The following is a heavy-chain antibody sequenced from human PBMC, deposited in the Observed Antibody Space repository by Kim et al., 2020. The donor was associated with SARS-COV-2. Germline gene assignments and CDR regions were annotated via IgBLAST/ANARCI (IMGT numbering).Heavy chain of an antibody. V-gene: IGHV3-23*01. Sequence: GGSLRLSCQASGFTFSSYAMTWVRPVPGKGLEWVSAFLGIGGRTPYAEAMTGRIAITRDNSKNTLFLQMTSLRTEDTAIYYCAKMMDACSRSSCYSYYGLDVWGRGTTVTVSS. D-gene: IGHD2-2*01. CDR3: AKMMDACSRSSCYSYYGLDV. CDR1: GFTFSSYA. J-gene: IGHJ6*02. CDR2: FLGIGGRT.